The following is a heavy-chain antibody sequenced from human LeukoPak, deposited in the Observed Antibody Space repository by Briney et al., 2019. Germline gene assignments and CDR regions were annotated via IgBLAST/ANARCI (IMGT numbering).Heavy chain of an antibody. Sequence: GGSLRLSCAASGFTFSSYSMNWVRQAPGKGLEWVSSISSSSSYIYYAESVKGRFTISRDNAKNSLYLQMNSLRAEDTAVYYCARVGELGYCSGGSCYETFDPWGQGTLVTVSS. CDR2: ISSSSSYI. V-gene: IGHV3-21*01. CDR1: GFTFSSYS. D-gene: IGHD2-15*01. CDR3: ARVGELGYCSGGSCYETFDP. J-gene: IGHJ5*02.